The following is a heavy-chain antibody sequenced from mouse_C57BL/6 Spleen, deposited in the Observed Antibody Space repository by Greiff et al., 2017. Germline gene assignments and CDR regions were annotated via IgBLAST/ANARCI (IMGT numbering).Heavy chain of an antibody. J-gene: IGHJ1*03. CDR1: GYTFTNYW. CDR3: ALLYYYGSSYPYWYFDV. CDR2: IYPGGGYT. D-gene: IGHD1-1*01. V-gene: IGHV1-63*01. Sequence: QVQLQQSGAELVRPGTSVTMSCKASGYTFTNYWIGWAKQRPGHGLEWIGDIYPGGGYTNYNEKFKGKATLTADKSSSTAYMQFSSLTSEDSAIYYCALLYYYGSSYPYWYFDVWGTGTTVTVSS.